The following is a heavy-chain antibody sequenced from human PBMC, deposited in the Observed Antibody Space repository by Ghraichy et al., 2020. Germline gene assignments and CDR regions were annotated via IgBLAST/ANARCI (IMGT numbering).Heavy chain of an antibody. CDR3: ARDPRGYYDSSGYFGDDAFDI. Sequence: GGSLRLSCAASGFTFSSYGMHWVRQAPGKGLEWVAVIWYDGSNKYYADSVKGRFTISRDNSKNTLYLQMNSLRAEDTAVYYCARDPRGYYDSSGYFGDDAFDIWGQGTMVTVSS. CDR1: GFTFSSYG. J-gene: IGHJ3*02. CDR2: IWYDGSNK. D-gene: IGHD3-22*01. V-gene: IGHV3-33*01.